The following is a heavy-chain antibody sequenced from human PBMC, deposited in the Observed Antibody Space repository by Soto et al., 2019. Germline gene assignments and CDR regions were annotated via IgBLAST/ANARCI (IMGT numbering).Heavy chain of an antibody. CDR3: ASHSTPETAMVSNYGMDV. D-gene: IGHD5-18*01. Sequence: PGGSLRLSCAASGLTFSRYAMTWVRQAPGKGLEWVSAMSGGGETTYYADSVKGRFTISRDNSRNTLYLQMNSLRAEDTAVYYCASHSTPETAMVSNYGMDVWGQGTTVTVSS. V-gene: IGHV3-23*01. CDR1: GLTFSRYA. J-gene: IGHJ6*02. CDR2: MSGGGETT.